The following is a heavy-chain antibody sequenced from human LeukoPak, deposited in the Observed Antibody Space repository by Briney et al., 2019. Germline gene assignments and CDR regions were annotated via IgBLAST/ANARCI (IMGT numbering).Heavy chain of an antibody. CDR1: GFTFDDYA. Sequence: PGGSLRLSCAASGFTFDDYAMHWVRQAPGKGLEWVSGISWNSGSIGYADSVKGRFTISRDNSKNTLYLQMNSLRAEDTAVYYCAKDQVGGVVAASHSSYVDTAMVILDAFDIWGQGTMVTVSS. V-gene: IGHV3-9*01. J-gene: IGHJ3*02. CDR3: AKDQVGGVVAASHSSYVDTAMVILDAFDI. D-gene: IGHD5-18*01. CDR2: ISWNSGSI.